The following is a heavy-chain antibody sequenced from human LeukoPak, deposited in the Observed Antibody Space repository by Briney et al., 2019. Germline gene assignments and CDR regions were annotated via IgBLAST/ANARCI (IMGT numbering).Heavy chain of an antibody. CDR1: GLTVSSNY. V-gene: IGHV3-66*01. CDR3: ARDSYVDSEAVRWFDD. Sequence: GGSLRLSCAASGLTVSSNYMSWVRQAPGKCLDWVSFMYRVGPTYYADSVKGRFTISRDNSKNTLYLQMNRLRDEDTAVYYCARDSYVDSEAVRWFDDWGQGTLVTVSS. D-gene: IGHD4-17*01. CDR2: MYRVGPT. J-gene: IGHJ5*02.